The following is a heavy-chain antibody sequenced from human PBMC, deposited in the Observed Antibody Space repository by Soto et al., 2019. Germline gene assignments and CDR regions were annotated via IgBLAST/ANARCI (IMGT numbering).Heavy chain of an antibody. J-gene: IGHJ6*03. CDR3: ARDHDFWSGSYYYYYMDV. D-gene: IGHD3-3*01. V-gene: IGHV4-31*03. Sequence: SETLSLTCTVSGGSISSGGYYWSWIRQHPGKGLEWIGYIYYSGSTYYNPSLKSRVTISVDTSKNQFSLKLSSVTAADTAVYYCARDHDFWSGSYYYYYMDVWGKGTTVTVSS. CDR1: GGSISSGGYY. CDR2: IYYSGST.